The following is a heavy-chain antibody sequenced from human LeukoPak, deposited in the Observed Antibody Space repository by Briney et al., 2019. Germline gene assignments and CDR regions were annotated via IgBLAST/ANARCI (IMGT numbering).Heavy chain of an antibody. CDR3: AKDQDSSSSYRRLSHY. Sequence: GGSLRLSCAASGFTFSSYGMHWVRQAPGKGLEWVAFIRYDGSNKYYADSVKGRFTISRDNSRNTLYLQMNSLRAEDTAVYYCAKDQDSSSSYRRLSHYWGQGTLVTVSS. V-gene: IGHV3-30*02. J-gene: IGHJ4*02. CDR2: IRYDGSNK. CDR1: GFTFSSYG. D-gene: IGHD6-13*01.